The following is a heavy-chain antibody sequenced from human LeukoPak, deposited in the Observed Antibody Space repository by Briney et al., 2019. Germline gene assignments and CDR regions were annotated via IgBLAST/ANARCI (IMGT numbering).Heavy chain of an antibody. D-gene: IGHD5-24*01. CDR3: ARHGGNNYGIDY. V-gene: IGHV5-51*01. CDR1: GYSFTSYW. CDR2: IYPGDSDT. J-gene: IGHJ4*02. Sequence: GESLKISCKGSGYSFTSYWIDWVRQMPGKGLEWMGTIYPGDSDTRYSPSFQGQVTISADKSITTAYLQWNRLKASDNAMYYCARHGGNNYGIDYWGQGTLVTASS.